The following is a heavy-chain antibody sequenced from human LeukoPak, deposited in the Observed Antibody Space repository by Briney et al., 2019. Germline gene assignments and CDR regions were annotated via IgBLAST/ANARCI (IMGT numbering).Heavy chain of an antibody. CDR3: ARLLAVAEYNWFDP. D-gene: IGHD6-19*01. CDR1: GGTFSSYA. Sequence: GASVKVSCKASGGTFSSYAISWVRQAPGQGLEWMGWMNPNSGNTGYAQKFQGRVTMTRNTSISTAYMELSSLRSEDTAVYYCARLLAVAEYNWFDPWGQGTLVTVSS. V-gene: IGHV1-8*02. CDR2: MNPNSGNT. J-gene: IGHJ5*02.